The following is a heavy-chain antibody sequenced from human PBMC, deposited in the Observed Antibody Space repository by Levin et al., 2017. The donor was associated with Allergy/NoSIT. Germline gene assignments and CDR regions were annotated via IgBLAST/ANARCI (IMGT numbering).Heavy chain of an antibody. D-gene: IGHD1/OR15-1a*01. CDR1: GCTFSDYY. V-gene: IGHV3-11*01. CDR3: ARAAGTGGYYYYYGMDV. CDR2: ISGSGTTI. J-gene: IGHJ6*02. Sequence: PGGSLRLSCAASGCTFSDYYMSWIRQAPGRGLEWVSYISGSGTTIYYADSVKGRFTISRDNAKNSLYLQMNSLRAEDTAVYYCARAAGTGGYYYYYGMDVWGQGTTVTVSS.